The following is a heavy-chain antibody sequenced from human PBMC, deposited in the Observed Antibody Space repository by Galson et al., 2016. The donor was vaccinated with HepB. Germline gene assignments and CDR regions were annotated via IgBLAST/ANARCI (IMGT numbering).Heavy chain of an antibody. J-gene: IGHJ4*02. CDR1: GDSMIPYF. Sequence: ETLSLTCSVSGDSMIPYFWTWIRQPAGEGLEWLGRIYSTGDTNYSPSLVSRVTMLVDTSKNQFSLRLDSLTAADTAVYYCARESVSIAALDSWGQGILVTVSS. CDR2: IYSTGDT. D-gene: IGHD6-6*01. V-gene: IGHV4-4*07. CDR3: ARESVSIAALDS.